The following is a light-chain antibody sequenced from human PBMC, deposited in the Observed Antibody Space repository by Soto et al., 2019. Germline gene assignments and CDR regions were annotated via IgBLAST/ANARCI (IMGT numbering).Light chain of an antibody. J-gene: IGKJ4*01. CDR2: GAT. V-gene: IGKV1-6*01. CDR3: LQDNKYPLT. Sequence: AIQLTQSPSSLSASVGDRVTITCRASQGISSYLAWYQQKPGKTPRLLIYGATTLQSGVPSRFSGSGSGTDFTLTITSLQPEDFATYHCLQDNKYPLTFGGGTKVDIK. CDR1: QGISSY.